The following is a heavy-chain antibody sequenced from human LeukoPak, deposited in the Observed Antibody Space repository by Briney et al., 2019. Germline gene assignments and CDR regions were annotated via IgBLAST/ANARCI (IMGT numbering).Heavy chain of an antibody. CDR1: GYSISSGYY. J-gene: IGHJ5*02. CDR3: ATQERITIFGVVQSWFDP. D-gene: IGHD3-3*01. CDR2: IYHSGST. Sequence: PSETLSLTCAVSGYSISSGYYWGWIRQPPGKGLEWIGSIYHSGSTYYNPSLKSRVTISVDTSKNQFSLKLSSVTAADTAVYYCATQERITIFGVVQSWFDPWGEGTLVTVSS. V-gene: IGHV4-38-2*01.